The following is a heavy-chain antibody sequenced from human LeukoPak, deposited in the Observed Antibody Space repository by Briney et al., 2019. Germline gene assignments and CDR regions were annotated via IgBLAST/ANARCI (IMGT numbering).Heavy chain of an antibody. D-gene: IGHD2-15*01. CDR3: AREGEYCSGGSCYSAY. CDR2: INPNSGGT. V-gene: IGHV1-2*02. CDR1: GYTFTGYY. Sequence: ASVKVSCKASGYTFTGYYMHWVRQAPGQGLEWMGWINPNSGGTNYAQKLQGRVTMTRDTSISTAYMELSRLRSDDTAVYYCAREGEYCSGGSCYSAYWGQGTLVTVSS. J-gene: IGHJ4*02.